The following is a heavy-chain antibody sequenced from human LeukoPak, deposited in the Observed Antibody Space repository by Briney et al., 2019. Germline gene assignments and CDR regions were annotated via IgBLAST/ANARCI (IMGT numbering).Heavy chain of an antibody. Sequence: GASVKVSCKASGYTFTSYYMHWVRQAPGQGLEWMAIINPSGGSTSYAQKFQGRVTMTRDTSTSTVYMELSSLRSEDTAMYYCARTTYYYDSSGYDYYFDYWGQGTLVTVSS. V-gene: IGHV1-46*01. D-gene: IGHD3-22*01. CDR1: GYTFTSYY. CDR3: ARTTYYYDSSGYDYYFDY. CDR2: INPSGGST. J-gene: IGHJ4*02.